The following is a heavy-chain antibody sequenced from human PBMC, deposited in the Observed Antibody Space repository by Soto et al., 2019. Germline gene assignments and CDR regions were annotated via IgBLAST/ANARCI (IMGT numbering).Heavy chain of an antibody. D-gene: IGHD6-13*01. J-gene: IGHJ4*02. Sequence: ASVKVSCKASGYTFNNYDFSWVRQAPGQGLEWMGRISVYNGDTNYAQKLQGRVTMTTDTSTSTAYMELRSLRFDDTAVYYCARDARYTSPDYWGQGTLVTV. CDR3: ARDARYTSPDY. V-gene: IGHV1-18*01. CDR2: ISVYNGDT. CDR1: GYTFNNYD.